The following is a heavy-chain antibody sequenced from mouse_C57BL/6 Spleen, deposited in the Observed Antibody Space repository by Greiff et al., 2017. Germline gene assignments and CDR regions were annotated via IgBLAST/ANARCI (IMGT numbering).Heavy chain of an antibody. CDR2: ISDGGSYT. Sequence: EVMLVESGGGLVKPGGSLKLSCAASGFTFSSYAMSWVRQTPEKRLEWVATISDGGSYTYYPDNVKGRFTISRDNAKNNLYLQMSHLKSEDTAMYYCARGLWDGGYFDYWGQGTTLTVSS. CDR1: GFTFSSYA. V-gene: IGHV5-4*03. CDR3: ARGLWDGGYFDY. D-gene: IGHD4-1*01. J-gene: IGHJ2*01.